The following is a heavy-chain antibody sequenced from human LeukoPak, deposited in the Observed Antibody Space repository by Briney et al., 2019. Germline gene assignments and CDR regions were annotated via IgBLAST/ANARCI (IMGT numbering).Heavy chain of an antibody. J-gene: IGHJ4*02. D-gene: IGHD4-11*01. V-gene: IGHV3-48*03. Sequence: GGSLRLSCAASGFTFSSYEMNWVRQAPGKGLEWVSYIGSSGSTIYYADSVKGRFTISRDNAKNSLYLQMNSLRAEDTAVYYCARDGRYSNYGDFDYWGQGTLVTVSS. CDR1: GFTFSSYE. CDR2: IGSSGSTI. CDR3: ARDGRYSNYGDFDY.